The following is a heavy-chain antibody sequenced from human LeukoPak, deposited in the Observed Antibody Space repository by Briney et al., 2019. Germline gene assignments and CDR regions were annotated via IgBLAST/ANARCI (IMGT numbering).Heavy chain of an antibody. J-gene: IGHJ4*02. Sequence: PGGSLRLSCEVSGFTFGSYAMTWVRQAPGKGLEWVPTISGSGGVTYYADSVRGRFTVSRDNSKNTVYVQMNNLRAEDTAAYYCAKQYGSGTYNNFPDYWGQGTLVTVSS. V-gene: IGHV3-23*01. CDR1: GFTFGSYA. CDR2: ISGSGGVT. CDR3: AKQYGSGTYNNFPDY. D-gene: IGHD3-10*01.